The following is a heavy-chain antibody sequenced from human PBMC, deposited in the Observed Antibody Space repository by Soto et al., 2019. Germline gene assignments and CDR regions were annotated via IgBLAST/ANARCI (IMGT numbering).Heavy chain of an antibody. CDR3: ARGGQNRKASCYYDMDV. CDR1: GGTFSSYS. D-gene: IGHD3-16*01. J-gene: IGHJ6*01. V-gene: IGHV1-69*13. Sequence: SVKVSCKASGGTFSSYSISWVRQAPGQGLEWMGGSIPIFRTANYAQKFQGRVTITADESTSTVYMELSSLRSEDTAVYYCARGGQNRKASCYYDMDVWGQGTTVTVYS. CDR2: SIPIFRTA.